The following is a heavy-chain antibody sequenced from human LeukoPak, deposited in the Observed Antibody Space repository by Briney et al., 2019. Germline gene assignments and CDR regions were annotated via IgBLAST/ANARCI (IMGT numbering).Heavy chain of an antibody. CDR1: GGSFSGYY. V-gene: IGHV4-34*01. CDR3: ARMFDSSD. J-gene: IGHJ4*02. D-gene: IGHD3-22*01. CDR2: INHSGST. Sequence: KPSETLSLTCAVYGGSFSGYYWSWIRQPPGKGLEWIGEINHSGSTNYNPSLKSRVTISVDTSKNQFSLKLSPVTAADTAVYYCARMFDSSDWGQGTLVTVSS.